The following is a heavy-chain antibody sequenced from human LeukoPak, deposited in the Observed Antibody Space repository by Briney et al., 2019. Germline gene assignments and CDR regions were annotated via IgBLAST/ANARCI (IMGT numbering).Heavy chain of an antibody. CDR1: GGTFSSYA. Sequence: ASVKVSCKASGGTFSSYAISWVRQAPGQGLEWMGWISAYNGNTNYAQKLQGRVTMTTDTSTSTAYMELSRLRSDDTAVYYCARDGEQWLISHYYYMDVWGKGTTVTVSS. CDR3: ARDGEQWLISHYYYMDV. V-gene: IGHV1-18*01. J-gene: IGHJ6*03. CDR2: ISAYNGNT. D-gene: IGHD6-19*01.